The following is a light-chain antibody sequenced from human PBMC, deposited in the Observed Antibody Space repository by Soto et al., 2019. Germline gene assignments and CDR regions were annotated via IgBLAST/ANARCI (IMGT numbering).Light chain of an antibody. CDR2: GNN. V-gene: IGLV1-51*02. CDR3: GTWDSSLIAGV. Sequence: QSVLTQPPSVSAAPGQKVTIPCSGNSSNIGSNYVSWYQELPGTAPKLLIYGNNKRPSGIPDRFSGSKSGTSATLDITGLLTGDEADYFCGTWDSSLIAGVFGGGTKLTVL. J-gene: IGLJ3*02. CDR1: SSNIGSNY.